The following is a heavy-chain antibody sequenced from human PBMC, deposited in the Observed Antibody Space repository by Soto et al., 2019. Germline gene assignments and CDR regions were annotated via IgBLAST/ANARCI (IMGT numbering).Heavy chain of an antibody. CDR2: IYYSGST. J-gene: IGHJ6*02. CDR1: GGSINGGDYH. CDR3: DRDYRSPSGGMDV. Sequence: PSETLSLTCTVSGGSINGGDYHWTWIRQTPGKGLEWIGAIYYSGSTYYNPSLKSRIRISVDTSKNQFSLKLSSVTAADTAVYYCDRDYRSPSGGMDVWGQGTTVTVSS. V-gene: IGHV4-30-4*01. D-gene: IGHD3-16*02.